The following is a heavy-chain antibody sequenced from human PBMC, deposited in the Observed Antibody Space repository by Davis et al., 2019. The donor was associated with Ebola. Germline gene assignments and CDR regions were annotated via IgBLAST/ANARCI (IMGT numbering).Heavy chain of an antibody. CDR3: ARGYYDSSGFNPGDY. V-gene: IGHV3-23*01. CDR2: ISSSGGST. Sequence: GESLKISCAASEFTFSSYTMGWVRQAPGKGLEWVSGISSSGGSTYYADSVKGRFTIYRDNSKNTLYLQMNSLRTEDTAVYYCARGYYDSSGFNPGDYWGQGTLVTVSS. D-gene: IGHD3-22*01. J-gene: IGHJ4*02. CDR1: EFTFSSYT.